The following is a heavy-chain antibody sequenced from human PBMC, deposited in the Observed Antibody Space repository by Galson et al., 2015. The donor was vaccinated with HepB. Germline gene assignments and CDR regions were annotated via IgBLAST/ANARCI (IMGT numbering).Heavy chain of an antibody. V-gene: IGHV1-69*04. CDR2: IIPILGIA. Sequence: SVKVSCKASGGTFSSYAISWVRQAPGQGLEWMGRIIPILGIANYAQKFQGWVTMTRDTSISTAYMELSRLRSDDTAVYYCARVRASNCSSTSCYDYYYYGMDVWGQGTMVTVSS. CDR3: ARVRASNCSSTSCYDYYYYGMDV. D-gene: IGHD2-2*01. J-gene: IGHJ6*02. CDR1: GGTFSSYA.